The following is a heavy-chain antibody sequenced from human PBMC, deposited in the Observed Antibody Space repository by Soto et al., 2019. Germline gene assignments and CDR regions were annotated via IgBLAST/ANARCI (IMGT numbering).Heavy chain of an antibody. V-gene: IGHV1-58*01. CDR2: IVVGSGNT. CDR3: AADHLGTLFDY. CDR1: GFTFTSSA. D-gene: IGHD7-27*01. J-gene: IGHJ4*02. Sequence: SVKVSCKASGFTFTSSAVQWVRQARGQRLEWIGWIVVGSGNTNYAQKFQERVTITRDMSTSTAYMELSSLRSENTAVYYCAADHLGTLFDYWGQETLVTVSS.